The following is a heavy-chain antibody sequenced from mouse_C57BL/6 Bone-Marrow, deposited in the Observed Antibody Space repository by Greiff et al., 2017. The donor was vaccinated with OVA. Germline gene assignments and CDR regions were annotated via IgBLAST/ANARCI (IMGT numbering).Heavy chain of an antibody. Sequence: VQLKESGPVLVKPGASVKMSCKASGYTFTDYYMNWVKQSHGKSLEWIGVINPYNGGTSYNQKFKGKATLTVDKSSSTAYMELNSLTSEDSAVYYCAPRSWYFDVWGTGTTVTVSS. V-gene: IGHV1-19*01. CDR3: APRSWYFDV. J-gene: IGHJ1*03. CDR2: INPYNGGT. CDR1: GYTFTDYY.